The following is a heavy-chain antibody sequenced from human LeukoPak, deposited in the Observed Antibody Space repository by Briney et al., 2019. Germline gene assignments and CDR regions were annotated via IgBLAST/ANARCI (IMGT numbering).Heavy chain of an antibody. CDR1: GGSISSYY. Sequence: SSETLSLTCTVSGGSISSYYWSWIRQPPGKGLEWIGYIYCSGSTNYNPSLKSRVTISVDTSKNQFSLKLSSVTAADTAVYYCASNSIGLYYFDYWGQGTLVTVSS. CDR2: IYCSGST. CDR3: ASNSIGLYYFDY. J-gene: IGHJ4*02. V-gene: IGHV4-59*08. D-gene: IGHD2-21*01.